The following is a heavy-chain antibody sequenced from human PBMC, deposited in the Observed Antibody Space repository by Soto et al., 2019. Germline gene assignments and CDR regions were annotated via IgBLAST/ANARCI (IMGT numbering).Heavy chain of an antibody. Sequence: EVQLVESGGGLVQPGESLRLSCAASGFTFSTYSMNWVRQAPGKGLEWISYISGSSTTIYYADSVKGRFTISRDNAKNSLYLQMNSLRHEHTAVYYCARDQDYYDSRGYYQYRRYFQHWGQGTLVTVSS. CDR2: ISGSSTTI. CDR1: GFTFSTYS. V-gene: IGHV3-48*02. J-gene: IGHJ1*01. D-gene: IGHD3-22*01. CDR3: ARDQDYYDSRGYYQYRRYFQH.